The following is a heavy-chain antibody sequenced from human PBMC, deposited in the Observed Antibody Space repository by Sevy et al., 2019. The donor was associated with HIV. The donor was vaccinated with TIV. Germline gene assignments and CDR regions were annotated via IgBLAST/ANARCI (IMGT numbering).Heavy chain of an antibody. V-gene: IGHV3-9*01. D-gene: IGHD3-10*01. CDR3: AKDSYASGNSYRDY. CDR1: GFTFDDYG. J-gene: IGHJ4*02. CDR2: INWNSVNI. Sequence: GGSLRLSCAASGFTFDDYGMHWARQAPGKGLEWVSSINWNSVNIAYADSVKGRFTISRDNTKNSLYLQMNSMRAEDTAFYYCAKDSYASGNSYRDYWGQGTLLAVSS.